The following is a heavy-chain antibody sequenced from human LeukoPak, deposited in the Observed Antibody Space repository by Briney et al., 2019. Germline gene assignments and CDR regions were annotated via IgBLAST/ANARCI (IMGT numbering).Heavy chain of an antibody. D-gene: IGHD4-17*01. V-gene: IGHV3-23*01. CDR3: ANSLGYGDYYYYYGMDV. CDR2: ISGSGGST. Sequence: GGSLRLSCAASGFTFSSYAMSWVRQAPGKGLEWVSAISGSGGSTYYADSVKGRFTISRDNSKNTLYLQMNSLRAEDTAVYYCANSLGYGDYYYYYGMDVWGQGTTVTVSS. J-gene: IGHJ6*02. CDR1: GFTFSSYA.